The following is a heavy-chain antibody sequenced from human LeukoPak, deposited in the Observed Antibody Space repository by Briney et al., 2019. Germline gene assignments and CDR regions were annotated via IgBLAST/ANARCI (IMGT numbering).Heavy chain of an antibody. CDR3: ARERYCSSTSCYRSLGDYYYYYMDV. CDR2: IKQDGSEK. J-gene: IGHJ6*03. Sequence: GGSLRLSCAASGFTFSSYWMSWVRQAPGKGLEWVANIKQDGSEKYYVDSVKGRFTISRDNAKNSLYLQMNSLRAEDTAVYYCARERYCSSTSCYRSLGDYYYYYMDVWGKGTTVTVSS. V-gene: IGHV3-7*01. CDR1: GFTFSSYW. D-gene: IGHD2-2*02.